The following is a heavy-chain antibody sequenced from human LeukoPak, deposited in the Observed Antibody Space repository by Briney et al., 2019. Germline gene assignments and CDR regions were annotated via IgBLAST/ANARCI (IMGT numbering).Heavy chain of an antibody. CDR3: ARTSSWTYGMDV. CDR1: GYTFTGYY. D-gene: IGHD1-1*01. CDR2: MNPNSGNT. J-gene: IGHJ6*02. Sequence: ASVKVSCKASGYTFTGYYMHWVRQAPGQGLEWMGWMNPNSGNTGYAQKFQGRVTMTRNTSISTAYMELSSLRSEDTAVYYCARTSSWTYGMDVWGQGTTVTVSS. V-gene: IGHV1-8*02.